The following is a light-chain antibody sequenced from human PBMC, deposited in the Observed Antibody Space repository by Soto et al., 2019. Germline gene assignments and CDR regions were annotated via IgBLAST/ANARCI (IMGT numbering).Light chain of an antibody. CDR1: QSVSSSY. Sequence: EIVLTQSPGTLSLSPGERATLSCRASQSVSSSYLAWYQQKPGQAPRLLIYGASSRATGIPDRFSGSGSGTDCPVTISSLEPEDFGVYYCQQYGSSRTFDQGTKVEIK. CDR2: GAS. V-gene: IGKV3-20*01. CDR3: QQYGSSRT. J-gene: IGKJ1*01.